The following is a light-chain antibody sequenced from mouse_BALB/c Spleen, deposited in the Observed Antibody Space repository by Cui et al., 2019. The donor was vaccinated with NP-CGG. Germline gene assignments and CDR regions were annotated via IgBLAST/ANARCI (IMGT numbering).Light chain of an antibody. Sequence: QAVVTQESAPTTSPGETVPLTCRSSTGAVTTSNYANWVQEKPDHLFTGLIGGTNNRAPGVPARFSGSLIGDKAALTITGARTEDEAIYFCALWYSNHWVFGGGTKLTVL. CDR1: TGAVTTSNY. CDR3: ALWYSNHWV. V-gene: IGLV1*01. CDR2: GTN. J-gene: IGLJ1*01.